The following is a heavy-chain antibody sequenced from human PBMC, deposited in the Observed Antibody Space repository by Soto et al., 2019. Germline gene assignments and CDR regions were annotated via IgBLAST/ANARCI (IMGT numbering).Heavy chain of an antibody. CDR2: IIPVLGTP. D-gene: IGHD6-13*01. J-gene: IGHJ6*02. CDR3: ASSAGLDHIRHYYGLTV. CDR1: GGTFTSTA. Sequence: QVLLVQSSAEVKKPGSSVKVSCKASGGTFTSTAFSWVRQAPGQGLEWMGGIIPVLGTPNYAQKFQARHTVTADASTPTVHMELSSLRSDDTAVYYCASSAGLDHIRHYYGLTVWGQGTTVTVSS. V-gene: IGHV1-69*01.